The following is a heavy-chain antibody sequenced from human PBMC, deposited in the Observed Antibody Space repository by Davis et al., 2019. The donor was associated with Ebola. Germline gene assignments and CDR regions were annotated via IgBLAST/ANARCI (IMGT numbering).Heavy chain of an antibody. CDR3: ASYGGDPRDVFDI. V-gene: IGHV3-48*02. D-gene: IGHD2-21*01. Sequence: GESLKISCAASGFTFSSYSMNWVRQAPGKGLEWVAYISASSDIIHYAASVKGRFTVFRDNAKNSLFLQMSSLRDEDTAVYYCASYGGDPRDVFDIWGQGTKVTVSS. CDR1: GFTFSSYS. CDR2: ISASSDII. J-gene: IGHJ3*02.